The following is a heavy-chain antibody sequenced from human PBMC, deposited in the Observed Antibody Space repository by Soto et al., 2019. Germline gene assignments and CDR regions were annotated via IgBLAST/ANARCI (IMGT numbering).Heavy chain of an antibody. CDR1: GGSISSYY. Sequence: QVQLQESGPGLVKPSETLSLTCTVSGGSISSYYWSWIRQPPGKGLEWIGYIYYSGSTNYNPSLKSRVTISVDTSKNQFSLKLSSVTAADTAVYYCARHAGYSSGWYVYWGQGTLVTVSS. V-gene: IGHV4-59*08. CDR3: ARHAGYSSGWYVY. J-gene: IGHJ4*02. CDR2: IYYSGST. D-gene: IGHD6-19*01.